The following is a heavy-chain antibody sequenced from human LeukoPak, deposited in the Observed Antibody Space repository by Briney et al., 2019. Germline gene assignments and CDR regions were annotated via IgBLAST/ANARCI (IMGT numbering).Heavy chain of an antibody. J-gene: IGHJ4*02. Sequence: ASVKVSCKASGYTFTGYYMHWVRQAPGQGLEWMGWINPNSGGTNYAQKFQGRVTMTRDTSISTAYMELSRLRSDDTAVYYCARDESCSSTSCSDYWGQGTLVTASS. V-gene: IGHV1-2*02. CDR3: ARDESCSSTSCSDY. CDR1: GYTFTGYY. D-gene: IGHD2-2*01. CDR2: INPNSGGT.